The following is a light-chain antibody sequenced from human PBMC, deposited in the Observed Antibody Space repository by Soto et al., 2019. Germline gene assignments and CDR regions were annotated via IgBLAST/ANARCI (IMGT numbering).Light chain of an antibody. CDR2: GAS. CDR1: QSVSSN. V-gene: IGKV3-15*01. Sequence: EIVMTQSPATLSVSPGERATLSCRASQSVSSNLSGYQQKPGQAPRLLIYGASTRATGIPAGFSGSGSGTEFTLTISSLQSEDFAVYYCQQYNNWRTFGQGTKVEIK. J-gene: IGKJ1*01. CDR3: QQYNNWRT.